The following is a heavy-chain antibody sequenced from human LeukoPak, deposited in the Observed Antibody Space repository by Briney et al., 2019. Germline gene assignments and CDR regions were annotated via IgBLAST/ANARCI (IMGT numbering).Heavy chain of an antibody. CDR2: IRGSGDNT. CDR1: GFTFSSCA. D-gene: IGHD3-22*01. V-gene: IGHV3-23*01. Sequence: PGGSLRLSCAASGFTFSSCAMSWVRQAPGKGLEWVSGIRGSGDNTYYADSVKGRFTISRDNSKNTLYVQVNSLGTEDTAAYYCAKGSYYDSSGSFYFDYWGQGTLVTVSS. CDR3: AKGSYYDSSGSFYFDY. J-gene: IGHJ4*02.